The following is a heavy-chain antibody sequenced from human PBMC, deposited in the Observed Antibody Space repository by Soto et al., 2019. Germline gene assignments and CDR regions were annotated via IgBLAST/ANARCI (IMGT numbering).Heavy chain of an antibody. CDR3: ARVRRQLVYYGMDV. J-gene: IGHJ6*02. Sequence: QVQLQESGPGLVKPSQTLSLTCTVSGGSISSGGYYWSWIRQHPGKALEWIGYIYYSGSTYYNPSLKSRVTIAVDTSKNQFSLKLSSVTAADTAVYYCARVRRQLVYYGMDVWGQGTTVTVSS. CDR1: GGSISSGGYY. V-gene: IGHV4-31*03. CDR2: IYYSGST. D-gene: IGHD6-6*01.